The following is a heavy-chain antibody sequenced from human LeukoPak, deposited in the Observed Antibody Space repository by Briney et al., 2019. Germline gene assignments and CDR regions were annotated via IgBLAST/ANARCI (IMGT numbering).Heavy chain of an antibody. CDR1: GYTFIGSF. CDR2: INPISGDT. D-gene: IGHD5-12*01. Sequence: ASVNVSCKASGYTFIGSFMHWVRQAPGQGPEWMGWINPISGDTNYAQKFQGRLTLTRDTSISTAYMELTRLRFDDTAMYYCARDLAWGSGYDLDYWGLGTLVIVSS. J-gene: IGHJ4*01. CDR3: ARDLAWGSGYDLDY. V-gene: IGHV1-2*02.